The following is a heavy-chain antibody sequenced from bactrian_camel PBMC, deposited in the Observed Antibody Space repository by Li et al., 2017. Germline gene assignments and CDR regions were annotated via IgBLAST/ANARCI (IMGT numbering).Heavy chain of an antibody. J-gene: IGHJ4*01. Sequence: HVQLVESGGDTVRPGDTLTLSCTASGFTLDDRTMGWFRPAPGKEREGVVAIYMGGGSTTYYADSVKGRFTISRDNGKSTVYLQMNTLKPEDTAKYYCAATLDLPADRLNPRAFQYWGQGTQVTV. CDR2: IYMGGGSTT. V-gene: IGHV3S63*01. CDR3: AATLDLPADRLNPRAFQY. CDR1: GFTLDDRT.